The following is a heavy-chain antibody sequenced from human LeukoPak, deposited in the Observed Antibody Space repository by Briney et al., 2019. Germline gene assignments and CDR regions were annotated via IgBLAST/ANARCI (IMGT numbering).Heavy chain of an antibody. J-gene: IGHJ5*02. V-gene: IGHV4-34*01. CDR1: GGSISGYY. D-gene: IGHD6-19*01. CDR3: AREPRRQWLVIGWFDP. Sequence: SETLSLTCAVYGGSISGYYWSWIRQPPGKGLEWIGEINHSGSTNYNPSLKSRVTISVDTSKNQFSLKLSSVTAADTAVYCCAREPRRQWLVIGWFDPWGQGTLVTVSS. CDR2: INHSGST.